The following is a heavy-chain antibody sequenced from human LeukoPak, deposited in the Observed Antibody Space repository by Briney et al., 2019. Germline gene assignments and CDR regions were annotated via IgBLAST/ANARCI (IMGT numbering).Heavy chain of an antibody. J-gene: IGHJ4*02. D-gene: IGHD2-15*01. Sequence: PSETLSLTCTVSGGSISSSSYYWGWIRQPPGKGLEWIVSIYYSGSTYYNPPLKSRVTISVDTSKNQFSLKLSSVTAADTAVYYCASSLFLGYCSGGSCYPFDYWGQGTLVTVSS. CDR1: GGSISSSSYY. CDR2: IYYSGST. CDR3: ASSLFLGYCSGGSCYPFDY. V-gene: IGHV4-39*07.